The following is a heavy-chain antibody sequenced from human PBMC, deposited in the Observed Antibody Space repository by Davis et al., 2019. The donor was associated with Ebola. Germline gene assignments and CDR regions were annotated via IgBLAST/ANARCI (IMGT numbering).Heavy chain of an antibody. D-gene: IGHD3-16*01. CDR1: GFTFSNAW. V-gene: IGHV3-21*01. Sequence: PGGSLRLSCAASGFTFSNAWMSWVRQAPGKGLEWVSSISSDSDYIYYADSAKGRFTISRDNSKNTLYLQMNSLRAEDTAVYYCARHTSLGYWGQGTLVTVSS. CDR2: ISSDSDYI. J-gene: IGHJ4*02. CDR3: ARHTSLGY.